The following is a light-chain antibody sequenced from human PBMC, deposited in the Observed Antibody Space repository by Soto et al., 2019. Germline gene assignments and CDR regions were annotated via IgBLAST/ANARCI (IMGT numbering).Light chain of an antibody. CDR2: GAS. Sequence: DIQMTQSPSTLSASVGDRVTITCRASQSITNWLAWYQQKPGEAPKLLIYGASTLESGVPSRFSGSGSGTEFTLTISSLQSDDFATYYCQQYSSYWTFGQGTKVDIK. CDR3: QQYSSYWT. V-gene: IGKV1-5*01. J-gene: IGKJ1*01. CDR1: QSITNW.